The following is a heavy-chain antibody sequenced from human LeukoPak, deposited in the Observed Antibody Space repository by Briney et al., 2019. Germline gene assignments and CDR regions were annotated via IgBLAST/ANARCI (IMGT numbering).Heavy chain of an antibody. D-gene: IGHD3-22*01. CDR1: GLTLSRYW. V-gene: IGHV3-74*01. CDR3: ARMSYDSSAYYDY. J-gene: IGHJ4*02. Sequence: GGSLPLSSAASGLTLSRYWMHWVRQAPGKGLVWVSLINNDGSSTTYADSVKGRFTISRDNAKNTLYLQMNSLRAEDTAVYYCARMSYDSSAYYDYWGQGPLVTLSS. CDR2: INNDGSST.